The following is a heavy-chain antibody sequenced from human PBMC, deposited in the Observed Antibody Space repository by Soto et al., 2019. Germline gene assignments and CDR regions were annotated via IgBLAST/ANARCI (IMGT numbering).Heavy chain of an antibody. J-gene: IGHJ5*02. CDR3: ARHHGPTTSENWFDP. Sequence: ASVKVSGKASGYTFLTYDISWVRQAPVQGLEWMGWISTYSGDTKYAQKFQGRVTMTTDTSTTTAYLELRSLRSDDTAVYYCARHHGPTTSENWFDPWGQGTLVTVSS. CDR1: GYTFLTYD. CDR2: ISTYSGDT. D-gene: IGHD5-12*01. V-gene: IGHV1-18*01.